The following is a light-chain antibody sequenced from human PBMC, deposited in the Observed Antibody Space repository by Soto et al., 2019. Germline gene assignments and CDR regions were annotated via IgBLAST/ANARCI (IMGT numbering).Light chain of an antibody. CDR2: WAS. Sequence: DIVMTQSPDSLAVSLGERATINCKSSQSVLYTANNKTYLAWYQQKPGQPPKLLLYWASTRESGVPDRFSGSGSGTDFTLTISSLQAEDVAVYYCQQYYSTPLTFGGGTKVDIK. CDR3: QQYYSTPLT. J-gene: IGKJ4*01. CDR1: QSVLYTANNKTY. V-gene: IGKV4-1*01.